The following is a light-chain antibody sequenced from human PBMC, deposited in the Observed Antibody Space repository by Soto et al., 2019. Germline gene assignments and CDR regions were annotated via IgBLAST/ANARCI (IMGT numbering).Light chain of an antibody. V-gene: IGKV1-8*01. J-gene: IGKJ3*01. CDR2: AAS. CDR3: QEYYRYPS. Sequence: AIRMTQSPSSLSASTGDRVTITCRASQGISSYLAWYQQKPGKAPKLLIYAASTLQSGVPSRFSGSGSGTDFSLTISCLQSEDFATYYFQEYYRYPSFGPGTKVDIK. CDR1: QGISSY.